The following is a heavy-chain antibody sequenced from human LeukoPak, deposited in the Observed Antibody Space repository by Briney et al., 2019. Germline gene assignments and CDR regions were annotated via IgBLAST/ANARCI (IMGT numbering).Heavy chain of an antibody. J-gene: IGHJ4*02. Sequence: GASVKVSCKASGGTFSSYAISWVRQAPGQGLEWMGGIIPIFGTANYAQKFQGRVTITADEHTSTAYMELSSLRSEDTAVYYCSRGAYYDSSGYWDSYYFDYWGQGTLVTVSS. CDR1: GGTFSSYA. V-gene: IGHV1-69*13. CDR3: SRGAYYDSSGYWDSYYFDY. CDR2: IIPIFGTA. D-gene: IGHD3-22*01.